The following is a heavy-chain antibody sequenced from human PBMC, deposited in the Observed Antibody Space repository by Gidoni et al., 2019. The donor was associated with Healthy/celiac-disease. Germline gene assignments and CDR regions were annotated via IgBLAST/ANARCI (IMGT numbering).Heavy chain of an antibody. J-gene: IGHJ6*03. D-gene: IGHD3-10*01. CDR1: GGSFSVYY. CDR2: INNSGRT. Sequence: QVQLQQLGAGLLTPSETLSLTCAVYGGSFSVYYWRWIRQPPGKGLEWIGEINNSGRTNYNPSLKSRVTISVDTSKNQFSLKLSSVTAADTAVYYCARGYYYGSGSKYYYYMDVWGKGTTVTVSS. CDR3: ARGYYYGSGSKYYYYMDV. V-gene: IGHV4-34*01.